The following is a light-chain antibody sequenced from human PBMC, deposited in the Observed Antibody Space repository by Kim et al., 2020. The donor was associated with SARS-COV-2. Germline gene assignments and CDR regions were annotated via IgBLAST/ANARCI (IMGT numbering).Light chain of an antibody. Sequence: ASVGDTVTITSRASETISNWLAWYQQKPGKAPKVVIYKISNLESGVPSRFSGSGSGTEFTLTISSLQPDDFATYYCQQYDNLSITFGPGTRLEIK. CDR1: ETISNW. CDR3: QQYDNLSIT. CDR2: KIS. V-gene: IGKV1-5*03. J-gene: IGKJ5*01.